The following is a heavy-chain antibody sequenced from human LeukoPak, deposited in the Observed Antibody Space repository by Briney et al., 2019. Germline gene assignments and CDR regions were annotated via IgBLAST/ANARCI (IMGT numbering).Heavy chain of an antibody. Sequence: GSLRLSCAPSGFTFSTYGMHWVRQAPGKGLEWVAVIWYDGSKKFYADFVKGRFTISRDNSKNTLYLQMNSLRAEDTAVYYCARQALVGVDYWGQGILVTVSS. CDR3: ARQALVGVDY. CDR1: GFTFSTYG. V-gene: IGHV3-33*03. CDR2: IWYDGSKK. D-gene: IGHD1-26*01. J-gene: IGHJ4*02.